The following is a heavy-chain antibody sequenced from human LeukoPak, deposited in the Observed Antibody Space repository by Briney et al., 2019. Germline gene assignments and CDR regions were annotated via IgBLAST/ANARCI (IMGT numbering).Heavy chain of an antibody. J-gene: IGHJ5*02. CDR3: ALFYDSSGYWGFDP. V-gene: IGHV1-18*01. CDR2: ISAYNGNT. Sequence: GASVTVSCKASGYTFTSYGISWVRQAPGQGLEWMGWISAYNGNTNYAQKLQGRVTMTTDTSTSTAYMELRSLRSDDTAVYYCALFYDSSGYWGFDPWGQGTLVTVSS. D-gene: IGHD3-22*01. CDR1: GYTFTSYG.